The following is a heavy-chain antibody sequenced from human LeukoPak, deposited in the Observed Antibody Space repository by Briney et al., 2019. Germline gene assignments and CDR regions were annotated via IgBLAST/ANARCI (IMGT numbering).Heavy chain of an antibody. Sequence: SETLSLTGSVSSGFISNYYWSWIRQPAGKGLEWIGRISTSGNTNYSPSLKSRVTMSVDTSNNQFFLNLKSVTAADTAVYYCARDSRYYDFWSGYLDYWGQGALVTVSS. CDR3: ARDSRYYDFWSGYLDY. V-gene: IGHV4-4*07. CDR1: SGFISNYY. CDR2: ISTSGNT. J-gene: IGHJ4*02. D-gene: IGHD3-3*01.